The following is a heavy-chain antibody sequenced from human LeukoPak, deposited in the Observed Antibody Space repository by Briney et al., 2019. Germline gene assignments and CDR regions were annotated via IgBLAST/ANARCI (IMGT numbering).Heavy chain of an antibody. CDR3: ARSLSTSPHIYFDY. CDR1: GYTFTSYG. Sequence: ASVKVSCKASGYTFTSYGISWVRQAPGQGLEWMGWIRAYNGNTNYAQKLQGRVTMTTDTSTSTAYMELRSPRSDDTAVYYCARSLSTSPHIYFDYWGQGTLVTVSS. CDR2: IRAYNGNT. V-gene: IGHV1-18*04. J-gene: IGHJ4*02.